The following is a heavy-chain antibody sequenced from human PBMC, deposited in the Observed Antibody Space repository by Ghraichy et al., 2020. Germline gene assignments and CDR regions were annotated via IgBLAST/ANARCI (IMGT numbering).Heavy chain of an antibody. J-gene: IGHJ6*02. CDR3: AKGSYSSSWYSYYYYGMDV. CDR2: IYYSGST. V-gene: IGHV4-59*01. D-gene: IGHD6-13*01. CDR1: GGSISSYY. Sequence: TLSLTCTVSGGSISSYYWSWIRQPPGKGLEWIGYIYYSGSTNYNPSLSSRVTISLDTSKSQFSLRLSSVTAADTAVYYCAKGSYSSSWYSYYYYGMDVWGQGTTVTVSS.